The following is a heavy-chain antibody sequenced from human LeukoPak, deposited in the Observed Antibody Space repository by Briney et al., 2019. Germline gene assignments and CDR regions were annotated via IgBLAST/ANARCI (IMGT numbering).Heavy chain of an antibody. CDR1: GGTFSSYA. Sequence: ASVKVSCKASGGTFSSYAISWVRQAPGQGLEWMGRIIPIFGTANYAQKFQGRVTITTDESTSTAYMELSSLRSEDTAVYYCASVSGSYSEYYFDYWGQGTLVTVSS. D-gene: IGHD1-26*01. V-gene: IGHV1-69*05. J-gene: IGHJ4*02. CDR3: ASVSGSYSEYYFDY. CDR2: IIPIFGTA.